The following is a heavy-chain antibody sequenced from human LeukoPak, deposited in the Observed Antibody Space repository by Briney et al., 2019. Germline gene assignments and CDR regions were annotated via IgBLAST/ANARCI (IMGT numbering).Heavy chain of an antibody. Sequence: PSETLSLTCTVSGGSISSYYWSWVRRPAGKGLEWIGRIYTSGSTNYNPSLKSRVTMSVDTSKNQFSLKLSSVTAADTAVYYCAGGDTGYSSSWYDYWGQGTLVTVSS. CDR2: IYTSGST. J-gene: IGHJ4*02. D-gene: IGHD6-13*01. CDR1: GGSISSYY. CDR3: AGGDTGYSSSWYDY. V-gene: IGHV4-4*07.